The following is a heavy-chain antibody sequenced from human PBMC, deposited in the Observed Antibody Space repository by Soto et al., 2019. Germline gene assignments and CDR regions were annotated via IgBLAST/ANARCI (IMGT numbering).Heavy chain of an antibody. V-gene: IGHV1-24*01. J-gene: IGHJ6*02. Sequence: ASVKVSGKVSGNTLTELSMHWVRQAPGKGLEWMGGFDPEDGETIYAQKFQGRVTMTEDTSTDTAYMELSSLRSEDTAVYYCATDSGYDQYGMDVWGQGTTVTVSS. CDR3: ATDSGYDQYGMDV. CDR1: GNTLTELS. CDR2: FDPEDGET. D-gene: IGHD5-12*01.